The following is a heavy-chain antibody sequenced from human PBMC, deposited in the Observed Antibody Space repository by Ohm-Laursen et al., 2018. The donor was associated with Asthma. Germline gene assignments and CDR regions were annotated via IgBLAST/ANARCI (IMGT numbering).Heavy chain of an antibody. CDR3: ARDLQELEVSYFDL. J-gene: IGHJ2*01. V-gene: IGHV1-69*01. CDR1: GGTFSSYA. Sequence: SSVKVSCKASGGTFSSYAISWVRQAPGQGLEWMGGIIPIFGTANYAQKFQGRVTITADESTSTAYMELSSLRSEDTAVYYCARDLQELEVSYFDLWGRGTLVTVSS. D-gene: IGHD1-26*01. CDR2: IIPIFGTA.